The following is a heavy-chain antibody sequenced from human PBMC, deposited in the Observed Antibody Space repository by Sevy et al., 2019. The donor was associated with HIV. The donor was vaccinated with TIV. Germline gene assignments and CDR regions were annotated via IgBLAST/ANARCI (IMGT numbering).Heavy chain of an antibody. V-gene: IGHV1-2*02. D-gene: IGHD6-19*01. CDR2: INPNSGGT. Sequence: ASVKVSCKASGYTFTGYYIHWVRQAPGQGLEWLAWINPNSGGTNHAQKFQGRVTMTRDTSISTAYMELSRLRSDDTAVYYCARAYSTGWYFFDYWGQGALVTVSS. CDR3: ARAYSTGWYFFDY. CDR1: GYTFTGYY. J-gene: IGHJ4*02.